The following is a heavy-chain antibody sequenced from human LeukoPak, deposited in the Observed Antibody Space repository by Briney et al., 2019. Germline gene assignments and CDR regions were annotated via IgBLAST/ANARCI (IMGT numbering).Heavy chain of an antibody. CDR2: ISGSGGST. CDR3: AKMVFGFGEFLEWLSTSYYYYYGMDV. V-gene: IGHV3-23*01. CDR1: GFTFSSYA. D-gene: IGHD3-3*01. J-gene: IGHJ6*02. Sequence: GGSLRLSCAASGFTFSSYAMSWVRQAPGKGLEWVSAISGSGGSTYYADSVKGRFTISRDNSKNTLYLQMNSLRAEDTAVYYCAKMVFGFGEFLEWLSTSYYYYYGMDVRGQGTTVTVSS.